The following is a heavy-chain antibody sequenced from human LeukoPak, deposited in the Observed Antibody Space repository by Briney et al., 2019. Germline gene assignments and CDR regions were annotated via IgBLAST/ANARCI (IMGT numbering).Heavy chain of an antibody. V-gene: IGHV3-53*01. Sequence: PGGSLRLSCAASGFAFRSHGMHWVRQAPGKGLEWVSIMHSVGTTYYADSVKGRFTFSRDNSKNTLYLQMNNLRAEDTAVYYCARDGSSGRGYYYYYGIDVWGEGTTVTVSS. D-gene: IGHD1-26*01. J-gene: IGHJ6*04. CDR3: ARDGSSGRGYYYYYGIDV. CDR1: GFAFRSHG. CDR2: MHSVGTT.